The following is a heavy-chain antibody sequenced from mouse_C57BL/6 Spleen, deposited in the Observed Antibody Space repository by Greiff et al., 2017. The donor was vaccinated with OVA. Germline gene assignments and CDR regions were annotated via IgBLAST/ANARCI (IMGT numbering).Heavy chain of an antibody. V-gene: IGHV1-69*01. CDR1: GYTFTSYW. Sequence: VKLQQPGAELVMPGASVKLSCKASGYTFTSYWMHWVKQRPGQGLEWIGEIDPSDSYTNYYQKFKGKSTLTVDKSSSTAYMQLSSLTSEDSAVYYCARRAGTDFDYWGQGTTLTVSS. J-gene: IGHJ2*01. CDR3: ARRAGTDFDY. CDR2: IDPSDSYT. D-gene: IGHD3-3*01.